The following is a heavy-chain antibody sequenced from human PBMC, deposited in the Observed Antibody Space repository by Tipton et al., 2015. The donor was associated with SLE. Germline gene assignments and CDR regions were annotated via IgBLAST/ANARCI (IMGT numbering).Heavy chain of an antibody. V-gene: IGHV3-53*01. CDR2: IYSGGST. CDR1: GFTVSSNY. Sequence: SLRLSCAASGFTVSSNYMSWVRQAPGKGLEWVSVIYSGGSTYYADSVKGRFTISRDNSKNTLYLQMNSLRAEDTAVYYCAKLSSGYDWDGRYFDYWGQGTLVTVSS. J-gene: IGHJ4*02. CDR3: AKLSSGYDWDGRYFDY. D-gene: IGHD5-12*01.